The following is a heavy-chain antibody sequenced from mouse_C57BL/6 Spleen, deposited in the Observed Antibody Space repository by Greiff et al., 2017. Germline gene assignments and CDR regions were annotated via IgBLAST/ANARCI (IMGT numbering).Heavy chain of an antibody. CDR2: ITPSNGYT. Sequence: QVQLQQSGAELARPGASVKMSCKASGYTFTSYTMHWVNQRPCQGLEWIGNITPSNGYTKSHQKFKDKATLTADKSSSTAYMQLSSLTSEDSAVYYCAREGYYYGSSYWYVDVWGTGTTGTVSS. D-gene: IGHD1-1*01. CDR3: AREGYYYGSSYWYVDV. J-gene: IGHJ1*03. V-gene: IGHV1-4*01. CDR1: GYTFTSYT.